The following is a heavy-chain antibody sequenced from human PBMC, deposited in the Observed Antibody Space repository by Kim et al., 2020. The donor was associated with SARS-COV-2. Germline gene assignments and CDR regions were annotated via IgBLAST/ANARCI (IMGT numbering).Heavy chain of an antibody. D-gene: IGHD5-12*01. CDR1: GGSISSYY. J-gene: IGHJ3*02. CDR2: IYYSGST. CDR3: ARDLRRGYSGYDPGAFDI. Sequence: SETLSLTCTVSGGSISSYYWSWIRQPPGKGLEWIGYIYYSGSTNYNPSLKSRVTISVDTSKNQFSLKLSSVTAADTAVYYCARDLRRGYSGYDPGAFDIWGQGTMVTVSS. V-gene: IGHV4-59*01.